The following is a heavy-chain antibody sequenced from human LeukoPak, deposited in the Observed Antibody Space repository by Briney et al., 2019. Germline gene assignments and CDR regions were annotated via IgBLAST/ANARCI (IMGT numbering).Heavy chain of an antibody. J-gene: IGHJ4*02. Sequence: KPSETLSLTCTVSGCSVSSDIYFWTWIRQPPGKGLEWIGYIYYSGSTNYNPSLKSRVTISLDTSKSQISLKLSSVTAADTAVYYCARGQRRLQDYWGQGTLVTVSS. CDR1: GCSVSSDIYF. CDR3: ARGQRRLQDY. V-gene: IGHV4-61*01. CDR2: IYYSGST.